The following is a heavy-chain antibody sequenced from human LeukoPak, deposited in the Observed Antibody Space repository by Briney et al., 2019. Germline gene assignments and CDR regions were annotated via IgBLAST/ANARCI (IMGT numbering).Heavy chain of an antibody. V-gene: IGHV1-69*05. CDR1: GGTFSSYA. Sequence: SVKVSCKASGGTFSSYAISWVRQAPGQGLERMGGIIPIFGTANYAQKFQGRVTITTDESTSTAYMELSSLRSEDTAVYYCARRGPLDDLRGYSYGYLNYFDYWGQGTLVTVSS. D-gene: IGHD5-18*01. J-gene: IGHJ4*02. CDR3: ARRGPLDDLRGYSYGYLNYFDY. CDR2: IIPIFGTA.